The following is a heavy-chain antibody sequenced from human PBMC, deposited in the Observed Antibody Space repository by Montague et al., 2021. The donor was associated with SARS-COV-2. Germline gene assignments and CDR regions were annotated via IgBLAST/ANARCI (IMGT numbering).Heavy chain of an antibody. CDR3: AREPLLWFGDSAPDV. J-gene: IGHJ6*04. CDR2: IKQDGSEK. CDR1: GFTFSSYW. V-gene: IGHV3-7*05. Sequence: LRLSCAASGFTFSSYWMSWVRQAPGKGLEWVANIKQDGSEKYXVDSVKGRFTISRDNAKNSLYLQMNSLRAEDTAVYYCAREPLLWFGDSAPDVWGKGTTVTVSS. D-gene: IGHD3-10*01.